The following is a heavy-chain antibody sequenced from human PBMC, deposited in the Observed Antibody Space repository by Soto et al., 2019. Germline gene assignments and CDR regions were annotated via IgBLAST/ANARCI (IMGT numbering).Heavy chain of an antibody. J-gene: IGHJ4*02. D-gene: IGHD3-16*01. CDR2: VYYSGST. Sequence: SETLSLTCTVSGGSTNSRSDYWGWIRQPPGKGLEWTGSVYYSGSTHDNPSLQSRVTISVDTSRNQFSLNLISVTAADTAVYFCARQPRGPGYGERGLYFDYWGQGTLVTVSS. CDR1: GGSTNSRSDY. CDR3: ARQPRGPGYGERGLYFDY. V-gene: IGHV4-39*01.